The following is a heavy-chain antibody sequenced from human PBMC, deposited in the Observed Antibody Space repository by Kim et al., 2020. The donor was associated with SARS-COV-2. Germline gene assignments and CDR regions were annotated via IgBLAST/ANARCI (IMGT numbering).Heavy chain of an antibody. J-gene: IGHJ4*02. Sequence: YAGSVTGRFTISRDNSRSILYLQMNSLGAEDTAVYYCAKCSGGNCYPFDYWGQGTLVTVSS. D-gene: IGHD2-15*01. V-gene: IGHV3-23*01. CDR3: AKCSGGNCYPFDY.